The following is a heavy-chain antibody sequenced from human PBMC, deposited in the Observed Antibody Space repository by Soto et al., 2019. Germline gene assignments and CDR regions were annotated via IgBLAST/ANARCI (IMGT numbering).Heavy chain of an antibody. Sequence: SVKVSCKASGGTFSSYAISWVRQAPGQGLEWMGGIIPIFGTANYAQKFQGRVTITADESTSTAYMELSSLRSEDTAVYYCAGSLSGVIALDYWGQGTLVTVTS. V-gene: IGHV1-69*01. J-gene: IGHJ4*02. CDR3: AGSLSGVIALDY. CDR2: IIPIFGTA. CDR1: GGTFSSYA. D-gene: IGHD2-21*01.